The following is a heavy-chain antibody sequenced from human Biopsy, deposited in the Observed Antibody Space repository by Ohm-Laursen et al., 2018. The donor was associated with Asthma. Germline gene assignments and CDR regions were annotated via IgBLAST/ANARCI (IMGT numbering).Heavy chain of an antibody. V-gene: IGHV3-11*01. D-gene: IGHD6-19*01. J-gene: IGHJ4*02. CDR1: GFTFSDYY. Sequence: GSLRLSCSASGFTFSDYYMSWIRQAPGKGLEWISSINGKSNSIEYADSVKGRFTISRDNAKNSLYLQMNSLRAEDTAVYYCARDSYSSGLYDDFESWGQGTLVTVSS. CDR3: ARDSYSSGLYDDFES. CDR2: INGKSNSI.